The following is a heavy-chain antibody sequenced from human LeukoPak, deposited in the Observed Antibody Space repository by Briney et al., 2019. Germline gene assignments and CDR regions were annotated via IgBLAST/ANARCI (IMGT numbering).Heavy chain of an antibody. CDR2: ISYDGSNK. V-gene: IGHV3-30-3*01. CDR3: ARVRVRSSSLDY. CDR1: GFTFSSYA. D-gene: IGHD6-6*01. Sequence: GGSLRLSCAASGFTFSSYAMHWVRQAPGKGLEWVAVISYDGSNKYYADSVKGRFTISRDNSKNTLYLQMNSLRAEDTAVYYCARVRVRSSSLDYWGQGTLVTVSS. J-gene: IGHJ4*02.